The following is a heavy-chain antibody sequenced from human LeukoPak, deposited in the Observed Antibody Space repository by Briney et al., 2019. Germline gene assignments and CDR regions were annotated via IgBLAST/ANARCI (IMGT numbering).Heavy chain of an antibody. CDR3: ARDRTAGYSGYLPFDP. V-gene: IGHV1-8*01. Sequence: ASVKVSCKASGYTFTSYDINWVRQATGQGLEWMGWMNPNSGNTGYAQKFQGRVTITADESTSTAYMELSSLRSGDTAVYYCARDRTAGYSGYLPFDPWGQRTLVTVSS. J-gene: IGHJ5*02. CDR1: GYTFTSYD. D-gene: IGHD5-12*01. CDR2: MNPNSGNT.